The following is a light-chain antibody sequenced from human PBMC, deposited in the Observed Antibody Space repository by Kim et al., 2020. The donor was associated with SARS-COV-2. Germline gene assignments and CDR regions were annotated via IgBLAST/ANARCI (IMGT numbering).Light chain of an antibody. CDR1: SLRTYY. V-gene: IGLV3-19*01. CDR2: GKN. Sequence: SSELTQDPAVSVALGQTVRITCQGDSLRTYYASWYQQKPGQAPILVIYGKNNRPSGIPDRFSGSSSGNTASLPVTGAQAVDEADYYCNSRDNSGDHVVFG. CDR3: NSRDNSGDHVV. J-gene: IGLJ2*01.